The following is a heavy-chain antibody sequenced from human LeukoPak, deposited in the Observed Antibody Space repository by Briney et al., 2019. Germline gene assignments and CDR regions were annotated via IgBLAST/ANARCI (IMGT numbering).Heavy chain of an antibody. CDR1: GGSITSTNW. D-gene: IGHD6-13*01. CDR2: IYHSGSA. Sequence: PSGTLSLTCAVSGGSITSTNWWTWVRQPPGKGLEWIGEIYHSGSASYNPSLESRVTMSVDKSKNQFSLKLTSVTAADTALYYCARGEYSSTWMVYWGQGTLVTVSS. CDR3: ARGEYSSTWMVY. J-gene: IGHJ4*02. V-gene: IGHV4-4*02.